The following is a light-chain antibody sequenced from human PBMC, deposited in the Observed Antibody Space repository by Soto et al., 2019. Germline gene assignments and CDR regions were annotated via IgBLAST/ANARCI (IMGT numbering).Light chain of an antibody. CDR2: SNN. V-gene: IGLV1-44*01. CDR1: XXXYRSNT. Sequence: QSVLTQPPSASGTPGQRXTXXXXXXXXXYRSNTVNWYQQLPGTAPKLLIYSNNQRPSGVPNRFSGSKSGTSASLAISGLQAEDEADYYCAAWDDSLNGLVFGTGTKLTVL. J-gene: IGLJ1*01. CDR3: AAWDDSLNGLV.